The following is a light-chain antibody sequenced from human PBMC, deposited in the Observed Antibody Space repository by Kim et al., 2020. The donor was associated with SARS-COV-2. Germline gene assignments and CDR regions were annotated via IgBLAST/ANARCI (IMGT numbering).Light chain of an antibody. CDR3: LQHNSHPIT. J-gene: IGKJ5*01. CDR2: AAS. V-gene: IGKV1-17*01. Sequence: DIQMTQSPSSLSASVDRVTITCRASQGIRNDLGWYQQKPGKAPKRLIYAASSLQSGVPSRFSGSGSGTEFTLTISSLQPEDFATYYCLQHNSHPITFGQGTRLEIK. CDR1: QGIRND.